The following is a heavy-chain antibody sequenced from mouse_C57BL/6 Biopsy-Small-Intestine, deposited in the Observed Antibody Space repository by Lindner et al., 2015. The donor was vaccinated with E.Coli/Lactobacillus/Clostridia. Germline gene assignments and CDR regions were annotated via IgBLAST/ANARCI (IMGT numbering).Heavy chain of an antibody. CDR3: ARDEVTGGVWYIAY. CDR1: GYTCNNCG. Sequence: SVKVSCKASGYTCNNCGIAWVRQAPGQGLEWMGWINSHNGNTKYAQKLQGRVTLTTDISTSTAYMELRSLRSDDTAVYYCARDEVTGGVWYIAYWGQGTLVTVS. D-gene: IGHD2-10*02. J-gene: IGHJ3*01. V-gene: IGHV1-7*01. CDR2: INSHNGNT.